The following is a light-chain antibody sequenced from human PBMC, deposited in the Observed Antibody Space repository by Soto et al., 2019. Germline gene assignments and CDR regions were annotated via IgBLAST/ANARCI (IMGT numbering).Light chain of an antibody. J-gene: IGLJ3*02. CDR2: STN. CDR3: VLYMVRGIWV. CDR1: SGSVSTSYH. Sequence: QTVVTQEPSFSVSPGGTVTLTCGLRSGSVSTSYHPSWYQQTPGQPPRTLIYSTNIRSSGVPDRFSGSIFGNKAALTITGAREDVECVYYCVLYMVRGIWVFGGGPKPTAL. V-gene: IGLV8-61*01.